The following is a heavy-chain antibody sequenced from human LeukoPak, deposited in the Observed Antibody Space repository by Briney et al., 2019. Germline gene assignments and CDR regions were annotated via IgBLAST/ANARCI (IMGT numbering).Heavy chain of an antibody. CDR1: GGSISSYY. D-gene: IGHD3-22*01. CDR3: VRSDYYDSSGYQYYFDY. V-gene: IGHV4-59*01. Sequence: PSETLSLTCTVSGGSISSYYWSWIRQPPGKGLEWIGYIYYSGSTNYNPSLKSRVTISVDTSKNQFSLKLSSVTAADTAVYYCVRSDYYDSSGYQYYFDYWGQGTLVTVSS. J-gene: IGHJ4*02. CDR2: IYYSGST.